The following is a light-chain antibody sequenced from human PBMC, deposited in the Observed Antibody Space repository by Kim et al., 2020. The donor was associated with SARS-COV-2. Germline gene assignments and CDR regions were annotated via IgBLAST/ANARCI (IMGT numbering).Light chain of an antibody. CDR3: QQYDNLPIT. V-gene: IGKV1-33*01. Sequence: ASVGDRVTITCQASQDISNFLNWYQQKPGKAPKLLIYGASNLETGVPSRFSGSGSGTDYTFTISSLQPEDIATYYCQQYDNLPITFGQGTQLEIK. CDR2: GAS. J-gene: IGKJ5*01. CDR1: QDISNF.